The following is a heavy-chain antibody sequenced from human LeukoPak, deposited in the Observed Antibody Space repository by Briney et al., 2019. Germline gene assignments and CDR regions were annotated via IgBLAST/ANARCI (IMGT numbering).Heavy chain of an antibody. Sequence: SETLSLTCAVYGGSFSGSYWSWIRQPPGKGLEWIGSIYHSGSTYYNPSLKSRVTISVDTSKNQFSLKLSSVTAADTAVYYCASKAHYDSNYWGQGTLVTVSS. V-gene: IGHV4-34*01. CDR3: ASKAHYDSNY. D-gene: IGHD3-22*01. CDR1: GGSFSGSY. CDR2: IYHSGST. J-gene: IGHJ4*02.